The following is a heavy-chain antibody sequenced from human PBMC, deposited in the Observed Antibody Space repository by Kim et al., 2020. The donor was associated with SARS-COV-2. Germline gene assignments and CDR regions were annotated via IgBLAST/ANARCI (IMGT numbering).Heavy chain of an antibody. V-gene: IGHV1-3*01. Sequence: NTKYSQKFQGRVTITSDPSASTAYMELSSLRSEDTAVYYCATGYSSSWDYWGQGTLVTVSS. CDR2: NT. J-gene: IGHJ4*02. D-gene: IGHD6-13*01. CDR3: ATGYSSSWDY.